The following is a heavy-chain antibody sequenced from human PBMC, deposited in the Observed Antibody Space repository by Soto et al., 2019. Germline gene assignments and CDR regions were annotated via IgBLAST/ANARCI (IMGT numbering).Heavy chain of an antibody. V-gene: IGHV1-2*04. J-gene: IGHJ6*02. D-gene: IGHD3-10*01. CDR2: INPNSGGT. CDR1: GYTFTGYY. Sequence: ASVKVSCKASGYTFTGYYMDWVRQAPGQGLEWMGWINPNSGGTNYAQKFQGWVTMTRDTSISTAYMELSRLRSDDTAVYYCARASGDGSGSYSPYYYYGMDVWGQGTTVTVSS. CDR3: ARASGDGSGSYSPYYYYGMDV.